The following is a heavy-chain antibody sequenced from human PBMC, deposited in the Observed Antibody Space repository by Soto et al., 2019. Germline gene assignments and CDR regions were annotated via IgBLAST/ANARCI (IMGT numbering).Heavy chain of an antibody. V-gene: IGHV4-30-4*01. CDR3: ARDTHYYDTSGHYRFDY. CDR1: GGSISSGDSY. CDR2: IYYSGSS. J-gene: IGHJ4*02. D-gene: IGHD3-22*01. Sequence: SETLSLTCSVFGGSISSGDSYWSWIRQPPGKGLEWIGNIYYSGSSYKNPSLRGRVSISEDRSRNQFSLKLSSVTAADTAVYFCARDTHYYDTSGHYRFDYWGQGTLVTVSS.